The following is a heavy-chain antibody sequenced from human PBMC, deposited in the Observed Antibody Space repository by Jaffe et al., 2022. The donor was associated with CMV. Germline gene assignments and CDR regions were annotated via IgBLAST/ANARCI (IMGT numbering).Heavy chain of an antibody. D-gene: IGHD5-12*01. V-gene: IGHV1-69*01. CDR1: GGTFDSYG. J-gene: IGHJ5*02. CDR3: ARGGYELFSALDL. Sequence: QVQLVQSEAEVRKPGSSVKVSCEVSGGTFDSYGFSWVRQAPGQGLEWMGGIIPIFDTTNYAQKFQGRVTITAAAFRTTVYMELNGLRSEDTAVYYCARGGYELFSALDLWGQGTLVTVSS. CDR2: IIPIFDTT.